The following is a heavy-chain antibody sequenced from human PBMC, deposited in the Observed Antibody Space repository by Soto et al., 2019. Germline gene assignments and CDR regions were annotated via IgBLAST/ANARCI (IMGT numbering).Heavy chain of an antibody. V-gene: IGHV3-73*01. Sequence: GGSLRLSCAASGFTFSGSAMHWVRQASGKGLEWVGRIRSKANSYATAYAASLKGRFTISRDDSKNTAYLQMNSLKTEDTAVYYCTRSYYDSSGYYIPPGWFDPWGQGTLVTVSS. CDR1: GFTFSGSA. CDR3: TRSYYDSSGYYIPPGWFDP. J-gene: IGHJ5*02. D-gene: IGHD3-22*01. CDR2: IRSKANSYAT.